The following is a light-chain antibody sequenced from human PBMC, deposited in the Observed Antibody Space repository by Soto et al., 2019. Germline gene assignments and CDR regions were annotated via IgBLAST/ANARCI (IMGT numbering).Light chain of an antibody. CDR1: SSDVGGYNY. V-gene: IGLV2-14*01. CDR2: AAS. J-gene: IGLJ1*01. Sequence: QSALTQPASVSGSPGQSITISCTGTSSDVGGYNYVSWYQQHPGKAPRLMIYAASNRPSGVSHRFSGSRSGNTASLTISGLQAEDEAEYYCSSYTSSSTLLYVFGTGTKVTVL. CDR3: SSYTSSSTLLYV.